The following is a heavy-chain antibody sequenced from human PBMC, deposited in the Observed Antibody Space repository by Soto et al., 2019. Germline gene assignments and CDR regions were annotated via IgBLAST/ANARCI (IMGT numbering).Heavy chain of an antibody. V-gene: IGHV1-3*01. J-gene: IGHJ4*02. D-gene: IGHD2-15*01. CDR3: ARDLGGWPDY. CDR2: INASNGNT. CDR1: GYTFTSRY. Sequence: ASVKVSCKASGYTFTSRYMHWVRQAPGQRLEWMGMINASNGNTTYSQKFQGRVTITRDKSASTAYMELSSLRSEDTAVYYCARDLGGWPDYWGQGTLVTVSS.